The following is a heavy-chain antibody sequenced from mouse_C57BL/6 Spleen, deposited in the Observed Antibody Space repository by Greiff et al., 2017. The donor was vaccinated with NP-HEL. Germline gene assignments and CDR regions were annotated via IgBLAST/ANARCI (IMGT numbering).Heavy chain of an antibody. D-gene: IGHD1-1*01. CDR2: IDPETGGT. J-gene: IGHJ4*01. CDR1: GYTFTDYE. Sequence: QVQLQQSGAELVRPGASVTLSCKASGYTFTDYEMHWVKQTPVHGLEWIGAIDPETGGTAYNQKFKGKAILTADKSSSTAYMELRSLTSEDSAVYYCTRSTTTVVDPMDYWGQGTSVTVSS. V-gene: IGHV1-15*01. CDR3: TRSTTTVVDPMDY.